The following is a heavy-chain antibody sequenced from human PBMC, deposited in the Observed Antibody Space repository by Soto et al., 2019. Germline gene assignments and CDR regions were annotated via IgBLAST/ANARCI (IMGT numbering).Heavy chain of an antibody. Sequence: QVQLQESGPGLVKPSETLSLTCTVSGGSMTTYYWGWIRQPPGKGLEGIGYINYSGNTKYNSSLKSRVTISVDTSKNQFSLKLTSVTAADTAVYYCARSYCRDGVRCNWFDPWGQGTLVTVSS. V-gene: IGHV4-59*01. CDR1: GGSMTTYY. J-gene: IGHJ5*02. CDR2: INYSGNT. D-gene: IGHD2-15*01. CDR3: ARSYCRDGVRCNWFDP.